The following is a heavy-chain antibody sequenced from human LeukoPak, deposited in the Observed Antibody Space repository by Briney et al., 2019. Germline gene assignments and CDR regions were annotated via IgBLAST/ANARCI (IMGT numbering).Heavy chain of an antibody. J-gene: IGHJ6*02. CDR3: ARGIGGSRAVHYYYGMDV. Sequence: PSETLSLTCAVSGGSISSGGYSWSWIRQPPGKGLEWIGNIYHSGSTYYDPSLKSRVTISVDRSKNRFSLKLSSVTAADTAVYYCARGIGGSRAVHYYYGMDVWGQGTTVTVSS. D-gene: IGHD2-15*01. CDR2: IYHSGST. V-gene: IGHV4-30-2*01. CDR1: GGSISSGGYS.